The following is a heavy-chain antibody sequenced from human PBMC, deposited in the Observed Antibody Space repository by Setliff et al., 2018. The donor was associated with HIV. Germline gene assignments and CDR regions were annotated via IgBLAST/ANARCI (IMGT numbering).Heavy chain of an antibody. D-gene: IGHD1-26*01. CDR1: GDSITRGSYY. CDR3: ARAAYSGTYLWEPATDL. V-gene: IGHV4-61*09. Sequence: SETLSLTCTVSGDSITRGSYYWSWIRQPAGKGLEWIGHIYTSGKTHYSPSLKSRITISADTSKNQLALNLSSVTAADTAVYYCARAAYSGTYLWEPATDLWGRGTLVTVSS. J-gene: IGHJ2*01. CDR2: IYTSGKT.